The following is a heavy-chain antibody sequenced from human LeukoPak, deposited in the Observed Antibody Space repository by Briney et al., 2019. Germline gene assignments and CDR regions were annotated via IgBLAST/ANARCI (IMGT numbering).Heavy chain of an antibody. CDR3: ARLYGVATLFAY. CDR2: IPYGGST. D-gene: IGHD5-12*01. J-gene: IGHJ4*02. Sequence: SETMSLTRSVCGGSISSYYGRWIRQPAGEVEGWIGIIPYGGSTKYNPSLKGRVTISVDKSMNQFSMKLSSGPAADTAVNYCARLYGVATLFAYWGQGTLLTVPS. CDR1: GGSISSYY. V-gene: IGHV4-59*01.